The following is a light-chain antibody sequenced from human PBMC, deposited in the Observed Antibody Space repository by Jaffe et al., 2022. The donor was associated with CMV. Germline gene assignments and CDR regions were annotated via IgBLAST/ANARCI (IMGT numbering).Light chain of an antibody. CDR3: QESYRIPFT. Sequence: DIQMTQSPSSLSASVGDRVTITCRASQSITTYLNWYQLKPGKAPKLLIYGASSLQTGVPSRFSGGGSGTDFTLTISSLQPDDFATYYCQESYRIPFTFGPGTKVDIK. V-gene: IGKV1-39*01. CDR1: QSITTY. CDR2: GAS. J-gene: IGKJ3*01.